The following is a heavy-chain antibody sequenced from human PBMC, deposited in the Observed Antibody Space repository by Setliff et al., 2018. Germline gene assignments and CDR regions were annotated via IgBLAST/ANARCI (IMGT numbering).Heavy chain of an antibody. V-gene: IGHV4-34*01. D-gene: IGHD6-6*01. J-gene: IGHJ4*02. CDR3: ARGRNVAARLLDS. Sequence: SETLSLTCAAYGGTFSDYHWTWIRQSPGKGLEWIGEINHSGSTNYNPSLKSRVSISVDTSKNQFSLKLSSVTAADTAVYYCARGRNVAARLLDSWGQGARVTVSS. CDR2: INHSGST. CDR1: GGTFSDYH.